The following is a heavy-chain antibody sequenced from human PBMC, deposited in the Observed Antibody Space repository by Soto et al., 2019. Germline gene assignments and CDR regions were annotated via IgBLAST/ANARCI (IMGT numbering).Heavy chain of an antibody. V-gene: IGHV2-5*01. CDR1: GFSLSTSGVG. CDR2: IYWNDDK. J-gene: IGHJ5*02. CDR3: APSVLVIRKLAGFDP. D-gene: IGHD6-13*01. Sequence: QITLKESGPTLVKPTQTLTLTCTFSGFSLSTSGVGVGWIRQPPGKALEWLALIYWNDDKRYSPSLKSRLTITTDTSKNPVALTMTNMDPVVTATYYCAPSVLVIRKLAGFDPWGQGTLVTVSS.